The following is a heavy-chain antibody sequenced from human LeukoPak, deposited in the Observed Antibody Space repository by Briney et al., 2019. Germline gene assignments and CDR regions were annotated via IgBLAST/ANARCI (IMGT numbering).Heavy chain of an antibody. D-gene: IGHD2-15*01. CDR2: INPSGGST. V-gene: IGHV1-46*01. J-gene: IGHJ3*02. CDR1: GYTFTSYY. Sequence: ASVKVSCKASGYTFTSYYMHWVRQAPGQGLEWMGIINPSGGSTSYAQKFQGRVTMTRDTSTSTVYMELSSLRSEDTAVYYCAREGYCGGGSCHPDDAFDIWGQGTMVTVSS. CDR3: AREGYCGGGSCHPDDAFDI.